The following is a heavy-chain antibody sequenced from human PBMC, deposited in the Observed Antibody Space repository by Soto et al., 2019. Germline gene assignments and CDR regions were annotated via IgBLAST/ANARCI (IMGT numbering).Heavy chain of an antibody. CDR1: GGSFSGYY. V-gene: IGHV4-34*01. J-gene: IGHJ4*02. CDR3: ARTHGGGIAARRPQDY. Sequence: SETLSLTCAVYGGSFSGYYCSWIRQPPGKGLEWIGEINHSGSTNYNPSLKSRVTISVDTSKNQFSLKLSSVTAADTAVYYCARTHGGGIAARRPQDYWGQGTLVTVSS. CDR2: INHSGST. D-gene: IGHD6-6*01.